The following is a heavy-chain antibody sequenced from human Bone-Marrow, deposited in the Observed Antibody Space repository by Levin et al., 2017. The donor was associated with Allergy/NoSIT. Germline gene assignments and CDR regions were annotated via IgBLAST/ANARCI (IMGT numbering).Heavy chain of an antibody. Sequence: GESLKISCAASGFTFSSYGMHWVRQAPGKGLEWVAVISYDGSNKYYADSVKGRFTISRDNSKNTLYLQMNSLRAEDTAVYYCAKGRGSGSYYSKWGQGTLVTVSS. CDR3: AKGRGSGSYYSK. CDR1: GFTFSSYG. V-gene: IGHV3-30*18. CDR2: ISYDGSNK. D-gene: IGHD3-10*01. J-gene: IGHJ4*02.